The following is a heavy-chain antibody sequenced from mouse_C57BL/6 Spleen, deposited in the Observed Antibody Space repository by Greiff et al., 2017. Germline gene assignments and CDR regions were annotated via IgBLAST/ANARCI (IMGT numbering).Heavy chain of an antibody. J-gene: IGHJ2*01. V-gene: IGHV1-81*01. CDR1: GYTFTSYG. CDR3: ARRLDYYCSSHDY. CDR2: IYPRSGNT. D-gene: IGHD1-1*01. Sequence: VQLQQSGAELARPGASVKMPCKASGYTFTSYGISWVKQRTGQGLEWIGEIYPRSGNTYYNEKFKGKATLTADKSSSTAYMELLSLTSEDSAVYFCARRLDYYCSSHDYWGQGTTLTVAS.